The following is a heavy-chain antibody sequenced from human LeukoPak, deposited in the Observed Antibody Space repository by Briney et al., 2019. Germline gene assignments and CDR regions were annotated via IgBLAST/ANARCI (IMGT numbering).Heavy chain of an antibody. CDR2: IYYSGST. J-gene: IGHJ6*03. CDR1: GGSISSSSYY. CDR3: ASYSSSSLYYYYYMDV. Sequence: SETLSLTCTVSGGSISSSSYYWGWIRQPPGKGLEWIGSIYYSGSTYYNPSLKSRVTISVDTSKNQFSLKLSSVTAADTAVYYCASYSSSSLYYYYYMDVWGKGTTVTVSS. D-gene: IGHD6-6*01. V-gene: IGHV4-39*01.